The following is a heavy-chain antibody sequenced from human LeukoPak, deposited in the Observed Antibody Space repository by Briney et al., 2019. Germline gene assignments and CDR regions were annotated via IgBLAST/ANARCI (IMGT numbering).Heavy chain of an antibody. D-gene: IGHD3-10*01. CDR3: VSYGPAESKVWNY. J-gene: IGHJ4*02. V-gene: IGHV3-23*01. Sequence: PGGSLRLSCAASGFTFSSYAMSWVRQAPGKGLEWVSAISGSGGSTYYADSVKGRFTISRDNSKNTLYLQMNSLRAEDTAVYYSVSYGPAESKVWNYWGQGTLVTVSS. CDR2: ISGSGGST. CDR1: GFTFSSYA.